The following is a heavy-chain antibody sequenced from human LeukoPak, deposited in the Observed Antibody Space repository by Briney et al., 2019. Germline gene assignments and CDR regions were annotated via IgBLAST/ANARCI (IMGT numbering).Heavy chain of an antibody. CDR3: ARGLGGSGNDY. CDR1: GFTFSSYG. J-gene: IGHJ4*02. D-gene: IGHD6-19*01. CDR2: IKSDGSNT. Sequence: GGSLRLSCAASGFTFSSYGMHWVRQAPGKGLVWVSRIKSDGSNTNYADSVKGRFTISRDNAKNTLYLQMNSLRAEDTAVYYCARGLGGSGNDYWGQGTLVTVSS. V-gene: IGHV3-74*01.